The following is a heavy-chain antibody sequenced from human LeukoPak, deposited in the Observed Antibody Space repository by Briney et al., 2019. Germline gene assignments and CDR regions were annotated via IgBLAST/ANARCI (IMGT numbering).Heavy chain of an antibody. J-gene: IGHJ4*02. V-gene: IGHV3-74*01. CDR1: GFSFSGHW. D-gene: IGHD6-6*01. CDR2: ISPTGSTT. CDR3: ARGPNSNWSGLDF. Sequence: GGSLRLSCTASGFSFSGHWMHWARQLPGKGLVWASRISPTGSTTSYADSVKGRFIVSRDNAKNTLYLQVNNLRAEDTAVYYCARGPNSNWSGLDFWGQGTLLTVSS.